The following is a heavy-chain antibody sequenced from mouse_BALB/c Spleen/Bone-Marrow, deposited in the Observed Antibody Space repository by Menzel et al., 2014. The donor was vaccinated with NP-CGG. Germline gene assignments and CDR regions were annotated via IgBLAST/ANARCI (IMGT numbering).Heavy chain of an antibody. Sequence: VKLMESGAELVRPGSSVKISCKASGYAFSSYWMNWVKQRPGQGLEWIGQIYPGDGGTNYNGKFKGKATLTADKSSSTAYMQLSSLTSEDSAVYFCARWITTVVAPYVMDYWGQGTSVTVSS. CDR3: ARWITTVVAPYVMDY. CDR1: GYAFSSYW. J-gene: IGHJ4*01. D-gene: IGHD1-1*01. CDR2: IYPGDGGT. V-gene: IGHV1-80*01.